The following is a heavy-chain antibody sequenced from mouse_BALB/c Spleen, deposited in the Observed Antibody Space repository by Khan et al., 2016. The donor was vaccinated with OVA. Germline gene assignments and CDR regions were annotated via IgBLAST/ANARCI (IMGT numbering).Heavy chain of an antibody. J-gene: IGHJ3*01. V-gene: IGHV1S135*01. CDR3: TRHGYVAWFTY. Sequence: EVQLQQSGPELMKPGASVKISCKASGYSFTSYYIHWVMQSHGKSLEWIGYIDPFSGHTTYNQKFKGKATLTVDKSSSTAYIHLSSLTSEDSAVYYCTRHGYVAWFTYWGQGTLVTVSA. CDR1: GYSFTSYY. D-gene: IGHD2-2*01. CDR2: IDPFSGHT.